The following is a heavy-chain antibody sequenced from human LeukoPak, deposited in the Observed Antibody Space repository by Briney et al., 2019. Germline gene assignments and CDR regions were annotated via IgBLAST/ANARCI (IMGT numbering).Heavy chain of an antibody. V-gene: IGHV1-46*01. CDR2: INPSGGST. D-gene: IGHD3-10*01. CDR1: GYTFTSYY. CDR3: ARLYYYGSGSSRSLYAFDI. J-gene: IGHJ3*02. Sequence: ASVKVSCKASGYTFTSYYMHWVRQAPGQGLEWMGIINPSGGSTSYAQKFQGRVTMTRDTSTSTVYVELSSLRSEDTAVYYCARLYYYGSGSSRSLYAFDIWGQGTMVTVSS.